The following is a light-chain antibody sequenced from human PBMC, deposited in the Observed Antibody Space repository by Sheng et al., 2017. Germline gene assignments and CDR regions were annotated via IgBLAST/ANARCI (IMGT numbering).Light chain of an antibody. CDR2: ENY. V-gene: IGLV6-57*01. J-gene: IGLJ2*01. Sequence: FMLTQPHSVSESPGKTVTISCTRSSGSIASNYVQWYRQRPGSSPSTVIYENYQRPSGIPDRFSGSIATSSNSASLIISGLKTEDEADYYCQSYDSDSVVFGG. CDR3: QSYDSDSVV. CDR1: SGSIASNY.